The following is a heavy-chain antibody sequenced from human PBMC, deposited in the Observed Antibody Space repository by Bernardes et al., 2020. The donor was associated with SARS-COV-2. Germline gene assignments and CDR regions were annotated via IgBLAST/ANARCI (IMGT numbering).Heavy chain of an antibody. Sequence: GSLSLSCAASGFAFSPYGMTWVRPAPGKGPEWVSGISGSGVSTYYADPVKGRFTTSRDNSKNTLYVQMNSLRAEDTATYHCALNGFRSYNGNYYYYGMDVWGQGTTVTVSS. CDR2: ISGSGVST. D-gene: IGHD1-26*01. J-gene: IGHJ6*02. CDR1: GFAFSPYG. CDR3: ALNGFRSYNGNYYYYGMDV. V-gene: IGHV3-23*01.